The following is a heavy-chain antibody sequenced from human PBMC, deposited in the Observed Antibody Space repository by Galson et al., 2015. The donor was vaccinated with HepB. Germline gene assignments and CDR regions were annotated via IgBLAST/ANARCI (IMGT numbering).Heavy chain of an antibody. V-gene: IGHV3-30-3*01. CDR2: ISYDGSNK. D-gene: IGHD3-16*02. CDR3: ARVPVHGRGWLSYYFDY. CDR1: GFTFSSYA. Sequence: SLRLSCAASGFTFSSYAMHWVRQAPGKGLEWVAVISYDGSNKYYADSVKGRFTISRDNSKNTLYLQMNSLRAEDTAVYYCARVPVHGRGWLSYYFDYWGQGTLVTVSS. J-gene: IGHJ4*02.